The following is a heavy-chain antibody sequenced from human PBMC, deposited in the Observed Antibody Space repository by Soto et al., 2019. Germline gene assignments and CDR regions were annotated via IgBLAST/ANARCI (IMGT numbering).Heavy chain of an antibody. CDR3: ARTHYRRDSWSDNFDY. CDR1: GYTFTSYG. V-gene: IGHV1-18*01. J-gene: IGHJ4*02. CDR2: ISAYNGNT. Sequence: ASVKVSCKASGYTFTSYGISWVRQAPGQGLEWMGWISAYNGNTNYAQKLQGRVTMTTDTSTSTAYMELRSLRSDDTAVYYCARTHYRRDSWSDNFDYWGQGTLVTVSS. D-gene: IGHD6-13*01.